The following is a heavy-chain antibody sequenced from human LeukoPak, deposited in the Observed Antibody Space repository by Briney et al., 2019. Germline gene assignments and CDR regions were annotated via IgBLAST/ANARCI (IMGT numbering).Heavy chain of an antibody. D-gene: IGHD3-10*01. CDR1: GFTFSSYE. Sequence: GGSLRLSCAASGFTFSSYEMNWVRQAPGKGLEWVSYISSSGSTIYYADSVKGRFTISRDNAKNSLYLQMNSLRAEDTAVYYCANDGVWFGELPYFDYWGQGTLVTVSS. CDR3: ANDGVWFGELPYFDY. J-gene: IGHJ4*02. CDR2: ISSSGSTI. V-gene: IGHV3-48*03.